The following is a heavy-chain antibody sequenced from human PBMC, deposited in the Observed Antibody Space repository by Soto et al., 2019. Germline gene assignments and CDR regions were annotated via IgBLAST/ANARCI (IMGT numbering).Heavy chain of an antibody. V-gene: IGHV1-18*01. CDR1: GYTFTSYG. CDR3: ARDALYYYDSSGYYPNDAFDI. D-gene: IGHD3-22*01. J-gene: IGHJ3*02. CDR2: ISAYNGNT. Sequence: ASVKVSCKASGYTFTSYGISWVRQAPGQGLEWMGWISAYNGNTNYAQKLQGRVTMTTDTSTSTAYMELRSLRSDDTAGYYCARDALYYYDSSGYYPNDAFDIWGQGTMVTVSS.